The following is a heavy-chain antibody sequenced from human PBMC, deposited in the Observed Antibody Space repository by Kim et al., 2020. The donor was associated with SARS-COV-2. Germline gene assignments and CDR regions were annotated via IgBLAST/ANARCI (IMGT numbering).Heavy chain of an antibody. Sequence: GGSLRLSCAASGFTFSSYAMSWVRQAPGKGLEWVAAINDRGDSTNYADSVKGRFTISRDNSKSTLYLQMNSLRTEDTAVYYCAKDLGIRNIAARPGYWGQGTLVTVSS. D-gene: IGHD6-6*01. CDR3: AKDLGIRNIAARPGY. CDR2: INDRGDST. V-gene: IGHV3-23*01. J-gene: IGHJ4*02. CDR1: GFTFSSYA.